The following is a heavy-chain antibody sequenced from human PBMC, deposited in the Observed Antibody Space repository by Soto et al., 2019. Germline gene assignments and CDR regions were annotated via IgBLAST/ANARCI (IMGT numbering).Heavy chain of an antibody. CDR2: INPYNGHT. CDR3: ARASGIMVAHNYFDF. Sequence: ASVKVSCKASGYTFTSYGINWVRQSPGQGLEWMGWINPYNGHTNYAQKLQGRVTMTTDTSTSTAYMELRSLRSDGTAVYYCARASGIMVAHNYFDFWGQGTLVTVSS. D-gene: IGHD2-8*01. CDR1: GYTFTSYG. V-gene: IGHV1-18*01. J-gene: IGHJ4*02.